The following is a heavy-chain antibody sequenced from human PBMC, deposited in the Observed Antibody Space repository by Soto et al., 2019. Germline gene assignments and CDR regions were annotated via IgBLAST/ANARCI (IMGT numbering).Heavy chain of an antibody. D-gene: IGHD1-26*01. CDR3: ARGFTRVGATAPDY. V-gene: IGHV3-53*01. J-gene: IGHJ4*02. Sequence: SGGSTYYADSVKGRFTISSENYKNTQYLQMKSLRAEDTAVYYCARGFTRVGATAPDYWGQGTLVTVSS. CDR2: SGGST.